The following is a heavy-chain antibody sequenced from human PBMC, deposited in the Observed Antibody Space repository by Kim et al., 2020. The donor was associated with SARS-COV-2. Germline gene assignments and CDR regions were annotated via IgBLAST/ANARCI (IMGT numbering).Heavy chain of an antibody. CDR3: ASIYYGSGSADY. CDR2: ISYDGSNK. Sequence: GGSLRLSCAASGFTFSSYGMHWVRQAPGKGLEWVAVISYDGSNKYYADSVKGRFTISRDNSKNTLYLQMNSLRAEATAVYYCASIYYGSGSADYWGQGTLVTVS. V-gene: IGHV3-33*05. J-gene: IGHJ4*02. CDR1: GFTFSSYG. D-gene: IGHD3-10*01.